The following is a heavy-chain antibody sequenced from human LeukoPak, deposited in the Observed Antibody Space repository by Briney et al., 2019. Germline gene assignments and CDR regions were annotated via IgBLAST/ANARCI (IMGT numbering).Heavy chain of an antibody. CDR3: AKDGGGVTMTLDY. Sequence: QPGRSLRLSCAASGFSFDDYGMHWVRQVPGKGLEWVSGITWNSNREGYTDSVKGRFTISRDNAKNSLYLQMNMMTVEDTALYYCAKDGGGVTMTLDYRGQGTLVTVS. V-gene: IGHV3-9*01. D-gene: IGHD4-17*01. J-gene: IGHJ4*02. CDR1: GFSFDDYG. CDR2: ITWNSNRE.